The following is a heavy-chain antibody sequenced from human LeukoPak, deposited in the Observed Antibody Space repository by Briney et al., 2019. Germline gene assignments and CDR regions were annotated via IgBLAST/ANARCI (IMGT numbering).Heavy chain of an antibody. J-gene: IGHJ5*02. Sequence: PSGTLSLTCTVSSGAISTSHWLSWVRQHPGKGLEWIGYIYYSGSTYYNPSLKSRVTISVDTSKNQFSLKLSSVTAADTAVYYCARERSKQQLPGYNWFDPWGQGTLITVSS. D-gene: IGHD6-13*01. V-gene: IGHV4-31*03. CDR1: SGAISTSHWL. CDR2: IYYSGST. CDR3: ARERSKQQLPGYNWFDP.